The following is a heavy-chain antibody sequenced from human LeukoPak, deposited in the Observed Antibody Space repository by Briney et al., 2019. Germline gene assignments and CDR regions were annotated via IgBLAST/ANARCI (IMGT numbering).Heavy chain of an antibody. J-gene: IGHJ4*02. CDR1: GFTFSSYA. CDR3: AKDHSGSGRAFES. Sequence: PGRSLRLSCAASGFTFSSYAMHWVRQTPGKGLEWVAVISYDGSNKYYADSVKGRFTISRDSSKDTLYLQMSSLRPEDTALYYCAKDHSGSGRAFESWGQGTLVSVSS. D-gene: IGHD2-15*01. V-gene: IGHV3-30-3*01. CDR2: ISYDGSNK.